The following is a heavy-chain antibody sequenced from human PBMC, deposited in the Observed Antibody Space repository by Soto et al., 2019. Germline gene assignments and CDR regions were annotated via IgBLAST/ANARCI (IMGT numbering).Heavy chain of an antibody. CDR3: VQTTGWPGFDF. D-gene: IGHD6-19*01. V-gene: IGHV3-53*01. Sequence: EVQLVESGGGLIQPGGSLRLSCAASGFTVSSKYMTWVRQAPGKGLEWVSVIYGGGTTYYADSVKGRFTISRDNSKNTLYRQMNSLRAEDTAVYYCVQTTGWPGFDFWGQEPWSPSPQ. CDR1: GFTVSSKY. CDR2: IYGGGTT. J-gene: IGHJ4*01.